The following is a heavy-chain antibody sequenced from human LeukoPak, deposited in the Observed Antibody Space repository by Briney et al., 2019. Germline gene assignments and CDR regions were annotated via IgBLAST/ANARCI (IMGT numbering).Heavy chain of an antibody. Sequence: GGSLRLSCAASGFTFSSYGMHWVRQAPGKGLEWVAGTSSDGSSKYYADSVKGRFTISRDNSKNTLYLQMDSLRAEDTAVYYCANCHSSAWCFDYWGQGTLVTVSS. CDR1: GFTFSSYG. CDR2: TSSDGSSK. J-gene: IGHJ4*02. CDR3: ANCHSSAWCFDY. D-gene: IGHD6-19*01. V-gene: IGHV3-30*18.